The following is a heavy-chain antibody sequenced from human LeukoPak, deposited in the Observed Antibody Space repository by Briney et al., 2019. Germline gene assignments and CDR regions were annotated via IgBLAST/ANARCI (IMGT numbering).Heavy chain of an antibody. Sequence: GGPLRLSCAASGFTFSSHAMNWVRQAPGKGLEWVSSISSSSSYIYYADSVKGRFTISRDNAKNSLYLQMNSLRAEDTAVYYCARDLYYDSSGYXPHSYXXGMDVWGQGTTVTVSS. J-gene: IGHJ6*02. D-gene: IGHD3-22*01. CDR3: ARDLYYDSSGYXPHSYXXGMDV. CDR2: ISSSSSYI. CDR1: GFTFSSHA. V-gene: IGHV3-21*01.